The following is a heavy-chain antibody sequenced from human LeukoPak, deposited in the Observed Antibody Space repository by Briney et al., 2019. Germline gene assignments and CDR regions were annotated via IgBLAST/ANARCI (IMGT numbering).Heavy chain of an antibody. CDR2: IYYSGST. CDR1: GGSISSYY. J-gene: IGHJ4*02. D-gene: IGHD6-13*01. CDR3: AGLTQQLVLAPDY. V-gene: IGHV4-59*08. Sequence: PSETLSLTCTVSGGSISSYYWSWIRQPPGKGLEWIGYIYYSGSTNYNPSLKSRVTISVDTSKNQFSLKLSSVTAADTAVYCCAGLTQQLVLAPDYWGQGTLVTVSS.